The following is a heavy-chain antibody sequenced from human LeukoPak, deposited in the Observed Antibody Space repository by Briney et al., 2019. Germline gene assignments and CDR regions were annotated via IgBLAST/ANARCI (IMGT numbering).Heavy chain of an antibody. CDR3: ARGGGSTPYYFDY. CDR1: GGSFSGYY. CDR2: INHSGST. J-gene: IGHJ4*02. V-gene: IGHV4-34*01. D-gene: IGHD2-2*01. Sequence: PSETLSLTCAVYGGSFSGYYCSWIRQPPGKGLEWIGEINHSGSTNYNPSLKSRVTISVDTSKNQFSLKLSSVTAADTAVYYCARGGGSTPYYFDYWGQGTLVTVSS.